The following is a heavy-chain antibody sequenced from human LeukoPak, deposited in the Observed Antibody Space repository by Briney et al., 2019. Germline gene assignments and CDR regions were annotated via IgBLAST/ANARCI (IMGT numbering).Heavy chain of an antibody. D-gene: IGHD3-22*01. J-gene: IGHJ3*02. V-gene: IGHV4-30-4*08. CDR3: ATHSSGYDSGNDAFDI. Sequence: PSQTLSLTCTVSGGSISSGDYYWSWIRQPPGKGLEWIGCIYYSGSTYYNPSLKSRVTISVDTSKHRFSLKLSSVTAADAAVYYCATHSSGYDSGNDAFDIWGQGTMVTVSS. CDR2: IYYSGST. CDR1: GGSISSGDYY.